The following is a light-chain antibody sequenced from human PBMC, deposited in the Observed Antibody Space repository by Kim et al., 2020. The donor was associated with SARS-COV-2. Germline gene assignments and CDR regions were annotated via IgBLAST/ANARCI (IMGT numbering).Light chain of an antibody. J-gene: IGKJ1*01. CDR1: QRVSSSY. CDR2: GAS. V-gene: IGKV3-20*01. Sequence: EIVLTQSPGTLSLSPGERATLSCRASQRVSSSYLAWYQQKPGQAPKLLIYGASSRATGIQDRFSGSGSGTDFTLSISRLEPEDFAVYYCLQYSDSPKTFGQGTKVDIK. CDR3: LQYSDSPKT.